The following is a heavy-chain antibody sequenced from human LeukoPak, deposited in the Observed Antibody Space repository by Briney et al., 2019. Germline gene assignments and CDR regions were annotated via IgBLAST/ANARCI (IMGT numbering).Heavy chain of an antibody. CDR2: IKQDGSEK. V-gene: IGHV3-7*01. J-gene: IGHJ4*02. D-gene: IGHD1-26*01. Sequence: GGSLRLSCAASGFTFSSYWMSWVRQAPGKGLEWVANIKQDGSEKYYVDSVKGRFTISRDNSKNTLYLQMNSLRAEDTAVYYCARDGSYYEIDYWGQGTLVTVSS. CDR1: GFTFSSYW. CDR3: ARDGSYYEIDY.